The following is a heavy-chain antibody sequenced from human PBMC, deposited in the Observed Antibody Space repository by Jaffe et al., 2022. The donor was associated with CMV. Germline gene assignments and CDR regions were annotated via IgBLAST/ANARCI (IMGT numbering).Heavy chain of an antibody. Sequence: QVQLVQSGAEVKKPGASVKVSCRTSGYTFTSHFMHWVRQAPGQGLEWMGIINPSGGNTNYAQKFQGRVTMTRDTSTSTVYMELSSLRSDDTAVYYCARDLRSAEYFQHWGQGTLVTVSS. D-gene: IGHD2-15*01. J-gene: IGHJ1*01. V-gene: IGHV1-46*01. CDR1: GYTFTSHF. CDR2: INPSGGNT. CDR3: ARDLRSAEYFQH.